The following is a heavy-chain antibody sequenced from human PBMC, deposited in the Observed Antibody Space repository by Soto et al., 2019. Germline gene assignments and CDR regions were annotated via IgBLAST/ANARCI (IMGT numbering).Heavy chain of an antibody. J-gene: IGHJ6*03. V-gene: IGHV1-3*01. Sequence: ASVKVSCKASGYTFTSYAMHWVRQAPGQRLEWMGWINAGNGNTKYSQKFQGRVTITRDTSASTAYMELSSLRSEDTAVYYCARDRAEGVADPYYYYYYMDVWGKGTTVTVSS. D-gene: IGHD6-19*01. CDR2: INAGNGNT. CDR1: GYTFTSYA. CDR3: ARDRAEGVADPYYYYYYMDV.